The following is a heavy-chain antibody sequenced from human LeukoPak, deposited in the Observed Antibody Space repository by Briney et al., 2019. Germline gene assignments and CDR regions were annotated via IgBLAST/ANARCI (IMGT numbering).Heavy chain of an antibody. J-gene: IGHJ4*02. CDR1: GYTFTSYY. Sequence: RASVKVSCKASGYTFTSYYMHWVRQAPGQGLEWMGIINPSGGSTSYAQKFQGRVTMTRDTSTSTVYMELSSLRSEDTAVYYCAREGGGNSDFSMEYYFDYWGQGTLVTVS. D-gene: IGHD4-23*01. V-gene: IGHV1-46*01. CDR3: AREGGGNSDFSMEYYFDY. CDR2: INPSGGST.